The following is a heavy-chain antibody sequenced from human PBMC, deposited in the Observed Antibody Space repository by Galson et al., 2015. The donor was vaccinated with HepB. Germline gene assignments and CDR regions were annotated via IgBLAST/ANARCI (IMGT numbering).Heavy chain of an antibody. Sequence: SLRLSCAVSGFTGSTNYMSWVRQAPGKGLDWVSLIHGAGITRYAESVKGRSTISRDNSKNTMYLQMNSLRAEDTAVYYCTTGALFRGYHYMDGWGKGNTVTVSS. D-gene: IGHD3-10*01. V-gene: IGHV3-53*01. J-gene: IGHJ6*03. CDR1: GFTGSTNY. CDR3: TTGALFRGYHYMDG. CDR2: IHGAGIT.